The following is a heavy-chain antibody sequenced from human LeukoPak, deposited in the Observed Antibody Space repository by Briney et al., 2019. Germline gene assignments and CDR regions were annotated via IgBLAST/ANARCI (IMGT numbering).Heavy chain of an antibody. CDR3: ARVGSTAEAGTPDY. Sequence: GGPLRLSWAASGFTFSDYYMSGIPQAPGKGVEGRSYISRTGSHTPYADSVKGRFTVSRDNAKNSLSLELNSLRVDDTAIYYCARVGSTAEAGTPDYWGQGTLVTVSS. J-gene: IGHJ4*02. V-gene: IGHV3-11*06. CDR1: GFTFSDYY. CDR2: ISRTGSHT. D-gene: IGHD6-13*01.